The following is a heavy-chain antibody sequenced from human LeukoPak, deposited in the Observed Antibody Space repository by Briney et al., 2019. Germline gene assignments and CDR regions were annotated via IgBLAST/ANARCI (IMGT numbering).Heavy chain of an antibody. Sequence: SETLSLTCTVSGGSISSYYWSWIRQAPGKGLEWIGEINHSGSTNYNPSLKSRVTISVDTSKNQFSLKLSSVTAADTAVYYCARERGYSYWSYFDYWGQGTLVTVSS. D-gene: IGHD5-18*01. CDR3: ARERGYSYWSYFDY. J-gene: IGHJ4*02. CDR2: INHSGST. CDR1: GGSISSYY. V-gene: IGHV4-34*01.